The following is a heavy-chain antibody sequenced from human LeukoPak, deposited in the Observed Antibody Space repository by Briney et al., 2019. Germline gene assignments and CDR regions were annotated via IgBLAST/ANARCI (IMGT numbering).Heavy chain of an antibody. Sequence: SETLSLTCTVSGGFISRSNYYWGWIRQPPGKGLEWIGITYSNGDTYYNPSLKSRATISVDTSKNQFSLKLSSVTAADTAMYYCARDFRYYDILTGYYSSFDQWGQGTLVIVSS. CDR2: TYSNGDT. V-gene: IGHV4-39*07. D-gene: IGHD3-9*01. CDR1: GGFISRSNYY. CDR3: ARDFRYYDILTGYYSSFDQ. J-gene: IGHJ4*02.